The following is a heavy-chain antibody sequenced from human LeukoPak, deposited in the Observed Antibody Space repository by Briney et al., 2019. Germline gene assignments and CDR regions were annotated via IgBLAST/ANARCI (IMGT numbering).Heavy chain of an antibody. V-gene: IGHV3-48*02. Sequence: GGSLRLSCAASGFTFSSYSMNWVRQAPGKGLEWFSYISNSSSTIYYADSVKGRFTISRDNAKNSLYLQMNSLRDEDTAVYYCAREPYGSGAPFDYWGQGTLVTVSS. CDR1: GFTFSSYS. J-gene: IGHJ4*02. D-gene: IGHD3-10*01. CDR2: ISNSSSTI. CDR3: AREPYGSGAPFDY.